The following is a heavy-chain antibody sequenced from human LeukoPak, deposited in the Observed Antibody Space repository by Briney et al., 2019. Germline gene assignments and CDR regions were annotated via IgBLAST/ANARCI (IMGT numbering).Heavy chain of an antibody. D-gene: IGHD4-17*01. CDR2: INPSGGST. J-gene: IGHJ4*02. V-gene: IGHV1-46*01. CDR1: GYTFTRYY. Sequence: ASVKVSCKASGYTFTRYYMHWVRQAPRQGLEWMGGINPSGGSTSYAQKFQGRVTMTRDTSTSTVYMELSSLRSEDTAVYYCARGPMTTADYWGQGTLVTVSS. CDR3: ARGPMTTADY.